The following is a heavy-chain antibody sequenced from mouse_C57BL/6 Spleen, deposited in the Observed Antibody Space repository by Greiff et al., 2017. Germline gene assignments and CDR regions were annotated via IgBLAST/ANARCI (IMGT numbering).Heavy chain of an antibody. Sequence: QVQLQQSGPGLVQPSQSLSITCTVSGFSLTSYGVHWVRQSPGKGLELLGVIWSGGSTDYNAAFISRLSISKDNSKSQVFFKMNSLQADDTAIYYCASLTTVVATGYYAMDYWGQGTSVTVSS. CDR2: IWSGGST. V-gene: IGHV2-2*01. CDR1: GFSLTSYG. CDR3: ASLTTVVATGYYAMDY. J-gene: IGHJ4*01. D-gene: IGHD1-1*01.